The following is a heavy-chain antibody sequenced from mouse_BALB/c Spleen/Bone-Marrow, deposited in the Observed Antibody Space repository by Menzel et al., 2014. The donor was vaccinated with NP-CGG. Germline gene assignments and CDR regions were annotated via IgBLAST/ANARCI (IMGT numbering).Heavy chain of an antibody. CDR3: ERSGDYGQSDY. J-gene: IGHJ2*01. CDR2: INPSTGYT. CDR1: GYTFTSYW. Sequence: VQLQQSGAELAKPGASVKMSCKASGYTFTSYWMHWVKQRPGQGLEWIGYINPSTGYTEYNQKFKDKATLTADKSSSTASMQLRSLTSEDSAVYYCERSGDYGQSDYWGQGTTLTVSS. V-gene: IGHV1-7*01. D-gene: IGHD2-4*01.